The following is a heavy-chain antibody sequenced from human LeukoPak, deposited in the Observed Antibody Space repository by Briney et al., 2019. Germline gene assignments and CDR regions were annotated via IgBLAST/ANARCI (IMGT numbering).Heavy chain of an antibody. CDR2: INPNSGGT. V-gene: IGHV1-2*02. J-gene: IGHJ4*02. CDR1: GYTFNSYY. D-gene: IGHD3-10*01. CDR3: ARDGSGSYYITDY. Sequence: ASVKVSCKASGYTFNSYYMNWVRQAPGQGLEWMGWINPNSGGTNYAQKFQGRVTMTRDTSITTAYMELSRLRSDDTAVYYCARDGSGSYYITDYWGQGSLVAVSS.